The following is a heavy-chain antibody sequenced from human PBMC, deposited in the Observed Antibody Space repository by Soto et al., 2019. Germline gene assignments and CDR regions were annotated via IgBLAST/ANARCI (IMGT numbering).Heavy chain of an antibody. CDR1: GFTFSSYA. Sequence: EVQLLESGGDLVQPGGSLRLYCAASGFTFSSYAMNWVRHDPGKGLEWVSALSVRGGNTFYADSVKGRFTISRDNPKNTLYQQTHSLRAEHTGLNYWAMLNSCSYSYHGRDVWGQGTTVTVSS. CDR3: AMLNSCSYSYHGRDV. D-gene: IGHD1-26*01. V-gene: IGHV3-23*01. J-gene: IGHJ6*02. CDR2: LSVRGGNT.